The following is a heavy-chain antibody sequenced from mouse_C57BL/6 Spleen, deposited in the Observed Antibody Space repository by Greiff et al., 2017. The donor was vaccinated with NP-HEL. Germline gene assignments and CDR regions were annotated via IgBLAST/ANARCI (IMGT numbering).Heavy chain of an antibody. D-gene: IGHD4-1*01. CDR1: GFTFSSYT. Sequence: EVKVVESGGGLVKPGGSLKLSCAASGFTFSSYTMSWVRQTPEKRLEWVATISGGGGNTYYPDSVKGRFTISRDNAKNTLYLQMSSLRSEDTALYYCARQSLTDFDYWGQGTTLTVSS. CDR3: ARQSLTDFDY. CDR2: ISGGGGNT. J-gene: IGHJ2*01. V-gene: IGHV5-9*01.